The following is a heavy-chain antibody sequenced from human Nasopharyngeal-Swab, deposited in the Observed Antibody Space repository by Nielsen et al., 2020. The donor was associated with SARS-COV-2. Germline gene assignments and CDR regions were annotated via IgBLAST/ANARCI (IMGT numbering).Heavy chain of an antibody. D-gene: IGHD3-10*01. CDR1: GFTFSSYE. V-gene: IGHV3-48*03. CDR2: ISSSGSTI. CDR3: ARGGMVRGVIITYYYYGMDV. Sequence: GESLKISCAASGFTFSSYEMNWVCQAPGKGLEWVSYISSSGSTIYYADSVKDRFTISRDNAKNSLYLQMNSLRAEDTAVYYCARGGMVRGVIITYYYYGMDVWGQGTTVTVSS. J-gene: IGHJ6*02.